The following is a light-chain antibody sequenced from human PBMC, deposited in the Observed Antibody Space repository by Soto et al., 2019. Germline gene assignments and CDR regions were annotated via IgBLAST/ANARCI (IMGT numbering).Light chain of an antibody. CDR2: GNR. CDR1: NSNLGAGYD. V-gene: IGLV1-40*01. J-gene: IGLJ2*01. Sequence: QSVLTQPPSVSGAPGQRVTISCTGNNSNLGAGYDVHWYQQLPGAAPKLVIFGNRNRPSGVPERFSGSIDSSSNSASLTISGLKTDDEADYYCQSYHSGNVVFGGGTQLTVL. CDR3: QSYHSGNVV.